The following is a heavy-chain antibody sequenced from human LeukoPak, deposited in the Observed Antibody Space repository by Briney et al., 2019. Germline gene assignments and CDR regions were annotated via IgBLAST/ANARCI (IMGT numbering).Heavy chain of an antibody. D-gene: IGHD2-15*01. CDR1: GFTFSSYA. V-gene: IGHV3-23*01. J-gene: IGHJ4*02. Sequence: PGGSLRLSCAASGFTFSSYAMSWVRQAPGKGLEWVSAISGSGGSTYYADSVKGRFTISRDNSKNTLYLQMNSLRAEDTAVYYCAKSLEGHCSGGGCYIDYWGQGTLVTVSS. CDR3: AKSLEGHCSGGGCYIDY. CDR2: ISGSGGST.